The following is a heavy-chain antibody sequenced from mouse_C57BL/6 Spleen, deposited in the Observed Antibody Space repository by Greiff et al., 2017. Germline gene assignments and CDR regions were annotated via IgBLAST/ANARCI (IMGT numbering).Heavy chain of an antibody. V-gene: IGHV5-4*03. Sequence: EVKLVESGGGLVKPGGSLKLSCAASGFTFSSYAMSWVRQTPEKRLEWVATISDGGSYTYYPDNVKGRFTSSSDNAKNNLYLQMSHLKSEDTAMYYCATIPLRDWFAYGGQGTLVTVSA. CDR1: GFTFSSYA. CDR2: ISDGGSYT. J-gene: IGHJ3*01. CDR3: ATIPLRDWFAY. D-gene: IGHD1-1*01.